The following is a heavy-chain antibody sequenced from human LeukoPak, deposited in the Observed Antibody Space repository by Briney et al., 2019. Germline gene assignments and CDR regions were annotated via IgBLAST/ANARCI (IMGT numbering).Heavy chain of an antibody. J-gene: IGHJ4*02. CDR3: AGSVTTDYYFDY. V-gene: IGHV1-69*04. D-gene: IGHD4-11*01. CDR1: GGTFSSYA. Sequence: ASVKVSCKASGGTFSSYAISWVRQAPGQGLEWMGRIIPIFGIANYAQKFQGRVTITADKSTSTAYMELSSLRSEDTAVYYCAGSVTTDYYFDYWGQGTLVTVSS. CDR2: IIPIFGIA.